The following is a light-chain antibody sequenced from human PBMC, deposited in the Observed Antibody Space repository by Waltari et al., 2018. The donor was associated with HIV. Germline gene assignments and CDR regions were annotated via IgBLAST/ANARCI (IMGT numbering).Light chain of an antibody. V-gene: IGLV1-44*01. CDR3: AGWDGSLSAYV. J-gene: IGLJ1*01. CDR2: VNK. Sequence: QSVLTQPPSASGAPGQRVTISCSGSTSNIGRFNVQWYQQLPETAPKHLIHVNKYRPSGVPDRVSGSKSGTSAALAISGLQSEDEADYYCAGWDGSLSAYVFGPGTTVTV. CDR1: TSNIGRFN.